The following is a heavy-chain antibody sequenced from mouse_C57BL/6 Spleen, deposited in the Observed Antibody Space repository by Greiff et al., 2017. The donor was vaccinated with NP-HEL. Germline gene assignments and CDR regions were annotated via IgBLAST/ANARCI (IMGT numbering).Heavy chain of an antibody. CDR2: ISYDGSN. CDR1: GYSITSGYY. D-gene: IGHD1-1*01. J-gene: IGHJ1*03. V-gene: IGHV3-6*01. Sequence: EVQLQQSGPGLVKPSQSLSLTCSVTGYSITSGYYWNWIRQFPGNKLEWMGYISYDGSNNYNPSLKNRISITRDTSKNQFFLKLNSVTTEDTATYYCARAYYYGSSYGDFDVWGTGTTVTVSS. CDR3: ARAYYYGSSYGDFDV.